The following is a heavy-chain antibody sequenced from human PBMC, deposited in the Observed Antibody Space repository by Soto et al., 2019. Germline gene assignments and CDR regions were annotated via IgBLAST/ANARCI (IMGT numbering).Heavy chain of an antibody. Sequence: QVQLVESGGGVVQPGRSLRLSCAASGFTFSSYGMHWVRQAPGKGLEWVAVISYDGSNKYYADSVKGRFTISRDNSKNTLYLQMNSLRAEDTAVYYCAKESEALWFWARFGMDVWGQGTTVTVSS. D-gene: IGHD3-10*01. CDR2: ISYDGSNK. CDR1: GFTFSSYG. V-gene: IGHV3-30*18. J-gene: IGHJ6*02. CDR3: AKESEALWFWARFGMDV.